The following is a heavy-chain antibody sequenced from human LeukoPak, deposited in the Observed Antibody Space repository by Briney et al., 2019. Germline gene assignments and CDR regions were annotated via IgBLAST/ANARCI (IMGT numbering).Heavy chain of an antibody. J-gene: IGHJ4*02. V-gene: IGHV1-69*04. Sequence: GASVKVSCKASGGTFSSYAISWVRQAPGQGLEWVGRIIPILGIANYAQKFQGRVTITADKSTSTAYMELSSLRSEDTAVYYCAHVSGLDTAMVISYWGQGTLVTVSS. CDR2: IIPILGIA. CDR1: GGTFSSYA. CDR3: AHVSGLDTAMVISY. D-gene: IGHD5-18*01.